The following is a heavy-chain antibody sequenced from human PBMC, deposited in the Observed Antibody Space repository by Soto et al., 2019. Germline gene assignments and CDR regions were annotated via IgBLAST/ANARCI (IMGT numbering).Heavy chain of an antibody. V-gene: IGHV4-31*03. CDR3: ARDRSGSWSMYGMDV. CDR2: IYYSGST. CDR1: GGSISSGGYY. J-gene: IGHJ6*02. Sequence: QVQLQESGPGLVKPSQTLSLTCTVSGGSISSGGYYWSWIRQHPGKGLEWIGYIYYSGSTYYNPSLKSRVTLSVDTSKNQFSLKLSSVTAADTAVYYCARDRSGSWSMYGMDVWGQGTTVTVSS. D-gene: IGHD1-26*01.